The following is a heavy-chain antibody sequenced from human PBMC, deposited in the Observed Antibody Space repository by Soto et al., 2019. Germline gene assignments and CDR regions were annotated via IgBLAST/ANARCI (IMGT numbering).Heavy chain of an antibody. J-gene: IGHJ4*02. V-gene: IGHV3-23*01. CDR3: AKKVNSGSGSQYFDY. CDR2: FRAGGDDGTT. CDR1: GFTFSSYS. D-gene: IGHD3-10*01. Sequence: PGGSLRLSCVASGFTFSSYSMSWVRQAPGKGLEWVSGFRAGGDDGTTYYADSVKGRFTISRDKSKNTLFLQMNSLRAEDTAIYYCAKKVNSGSGSQYFDYFGQGTLVTVSS.